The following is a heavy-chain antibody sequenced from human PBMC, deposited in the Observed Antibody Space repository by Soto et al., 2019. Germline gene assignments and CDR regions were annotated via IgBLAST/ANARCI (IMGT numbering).Heavy chain of an antibody. Sequence: EVQLVESGGGLVQPGGSLRLSCAASGFTFSSNWMHWVRQGPGKGLVWVSRIDNDGSSRDYADSVKGRFTISRDNAKNKLYLEMSSLRAEDTAVYYCATGSGWDSPDYWCQGSLVTVSS. J-gene: IGHJ4*02. CDR2: IDNDGSSR. CDR3: ATGSGWDSPDY. CDR1: GFTFSSNW. V-gene: IGHV3-74*01. D-gene: IGHD6-19*01.